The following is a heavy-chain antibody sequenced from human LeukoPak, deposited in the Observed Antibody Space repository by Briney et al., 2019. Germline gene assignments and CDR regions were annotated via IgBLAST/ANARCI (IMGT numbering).Heavy chain of an antibody. CDR1: GGSFSGYY. J-gene: IGHJ4*02. CDR3: ARAHCSGGSCYRFDY. D-gene: IGHD2-15*01. CDR2: INHSGST. Sequence: SETLSLTCAVYGGSFSGYYWSWIRQPPGKGLEWIGEINHSGSTNYNPSLKSRVTISVDTSKNQFSLKLSSMTAADTAVYYCARAHCSGGSCYRFDYWGQGTLVTVSS. V-gene: IGHV4-34*01.